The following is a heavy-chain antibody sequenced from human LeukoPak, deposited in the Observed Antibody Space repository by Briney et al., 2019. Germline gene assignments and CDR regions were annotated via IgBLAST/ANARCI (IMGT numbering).Heavy chain of an antibody. CDR2: IYTSGST. CDR3: ANGAGLYYDSSGYPT. V-gene: IGHV4-61*02. J-gene: IGHJ5*02. D-gene: IGHD3-22*01. CDR1: GGSISSSSYY. Sequence: SETLSLTCTVSGGSISSSSYYWSWIRQPAGKGLEWIGRIYTSGSTNYNPSLKSRVTISVDTSKNQFSLKLSSVTAADTAVYYCANGAGLYYDSSGYPTWGQGTLVTVSS.